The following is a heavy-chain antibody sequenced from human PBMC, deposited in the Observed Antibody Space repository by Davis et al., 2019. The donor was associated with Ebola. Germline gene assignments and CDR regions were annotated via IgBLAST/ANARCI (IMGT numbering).Heavy chain of an antibody. CDR3: ARDPYNWNGY. CDR1: YYSVGTNF. J-gene: IGHJ4*02. D-gene: IGHD1-20*01. CDR2: ISNDGIT. Sequence: GESLKISCAASYYSVGTNFLSWVRQAPGKGLEWVSVISNDGITNYIDSVKGRFTISRDSSKETFYLQMNSLEPEDTAVYYCARDPYNWNGYWGQGTLVTVSS. V-gene: IGHV3-53*01.